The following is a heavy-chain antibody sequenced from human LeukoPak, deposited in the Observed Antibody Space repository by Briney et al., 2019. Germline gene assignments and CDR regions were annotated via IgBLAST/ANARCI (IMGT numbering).Heavy chain of an antibody. CDR2: INSDGSST. CDR1: GFTFSSHG. V-gene: IGHV3-74*01. CDR3: ASANSSSWPHEYDY. J-gene: IGHJ4*02. D-gene: IGHD6-13*01. Sequence: GGSLRLSCAASGFTFSSHGMHWVRQGPGKGLVWVSRINSDGSSTSYVDSVKGRFTISRDNSKNTLYLQMNSLRAEDTAVYYCASANSSSWPHEYDYWGQGTLVTVSS.